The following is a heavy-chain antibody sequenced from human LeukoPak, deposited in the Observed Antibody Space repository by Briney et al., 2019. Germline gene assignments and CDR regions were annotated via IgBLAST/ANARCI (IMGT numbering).Heavy chain of an antibody. CDR1: GFTFSSYG. Sequence: GGTLRLSCAASGFTFSSYGMSWVRQAPGKGLEWVSAISGSGGSTYYADSVKGRFTISRDNSKNTLYLQMNSLRAEDTAVYYCARAAGTSYYYYYMDVWGKGTTVTISS. J-gene: IGHJ6*03. D-gene: IGHD6-19*01. CDR2: ISGSGGST. CDR3: ARAAGTSYYYYYMDV. V-gene: IGHV3-23*01.